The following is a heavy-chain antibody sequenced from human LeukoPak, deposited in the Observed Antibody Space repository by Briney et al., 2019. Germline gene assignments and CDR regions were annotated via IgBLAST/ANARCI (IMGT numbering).Heavy chain of an antibody. Sequence: SETLSLTCAVSGYSISSGYYWGWIRQPPGKGLEWIGSIHHSGSTYYNPSLKSRVTISVDTSKNQFSLKLSSVTAADTAVYYCASLYGTLVYYWGQGTLVTVSS. CDR1: GYSISSGYY. CDR2: IHHSGST. CDR3: ASLYGTLVYY. J-gene: IGHJ4*02. D-gene: IGHD2-8*01. V-gene: IGHV4-38-2*01.